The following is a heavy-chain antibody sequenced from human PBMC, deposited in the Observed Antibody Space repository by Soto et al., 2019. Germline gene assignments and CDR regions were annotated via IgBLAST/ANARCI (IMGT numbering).Heavy chain of an antibody. Sequence: ASVNVSCKASGFTFSNYGLNWVRQAPGQGLEWMGWVSANNGHTNYAQNLQGRVSMTTDTSTSTAYMELRGLTFDDTAVYYCARDIESVTAKHFFYYYAMDVWGQGTTVTV. CDR1: GFTFSNYG. V-gene: IGHV1-18*01. CDR3: ARDIESVTAKHFFYYYAMDV. D-gene: IGHD2-8*01. J-gene: IGHJ6*02. CDR2: VSANNGHT.